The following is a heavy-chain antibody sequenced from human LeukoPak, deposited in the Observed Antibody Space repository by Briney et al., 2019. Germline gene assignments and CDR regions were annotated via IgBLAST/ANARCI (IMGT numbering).Heavy chain of an antibody. CDR1: GFTFSSYS. Sequence: GGSLRLSCAASGFTFSSYSMNWVRQAPGKGLEWVSSISSSSSYIYYADSVKGRFTISRDSAKNSLYLQMNSLRAEDTAVYYCARATHYDILTGYYSRWFDPWGQGTLVTVSS. CDR2: ISSSSSYI. J-gene: IGHJ5*02. D-gene: IGHD3-9*01. CDR3: ARATHYDILTGYYSRWFDP. V-gene: IGHV3-21*01.